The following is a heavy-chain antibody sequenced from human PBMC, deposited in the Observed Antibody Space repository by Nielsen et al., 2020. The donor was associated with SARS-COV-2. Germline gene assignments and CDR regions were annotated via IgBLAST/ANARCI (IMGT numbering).Heavy chain of an antibody. CDR2: ISSSSSTI. CDR1: GFTFSSYS. CDR3: ARDGGPTVTEFFDY. V-gene: IGHV3-48*01. J-gene: IGHJ4*02. Sequence: GESLKISCAASGFTFSSYSMNWVRQAPGKGLEWVSYISSSSSTIYYADSVKGRFTISRDNAKNSLYLQMNSLRAEDTAVYYCARDGGPTVTEFFDYWGQGTLVTVSS. D-gene: IGHD4-17*01.